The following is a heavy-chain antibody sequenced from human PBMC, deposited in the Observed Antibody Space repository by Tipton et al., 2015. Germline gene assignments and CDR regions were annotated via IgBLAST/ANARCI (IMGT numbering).Heavy chain of an antibody. Sequence: TLSLTCTVSGDSISSYWCNWIRQSPGKGLEWIGNMHYSGKTNHNPSLKSRVTISIDTSKNQFSLTLTSVTAADTAVYYCAGENAFWTTPVWGQGTTVTVSS. D-gene: IGHD3/OR15-3a*01. CDR3: AGENAFWTTPV. J-gene: IGHJ6*02. CDR1: GDSISSYW. V-gene: IGHV4-59*01. CDR2: MHYSGKT.